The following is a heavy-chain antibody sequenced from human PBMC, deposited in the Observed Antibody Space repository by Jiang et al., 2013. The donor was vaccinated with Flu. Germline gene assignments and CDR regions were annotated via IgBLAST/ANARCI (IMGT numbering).Heavy chain of an antibody. J-gene: IGHJ1*01. CDR2: ISGSGSDI. Sequence: QLLESGGGLVKPGGSLRLSCAASGFTLSDSYMSWVRQAPGKGLEWVSYISGSGSDIEYADSVKGRFTSSRDNAKNSLYLQMNSLRAEDTAVYYCARGAREPQYWGQGTLVTVSS. V-gene: IGHV3-11*01. CDR1: GFTLSDSY. CDR3: ARGAREPQY.